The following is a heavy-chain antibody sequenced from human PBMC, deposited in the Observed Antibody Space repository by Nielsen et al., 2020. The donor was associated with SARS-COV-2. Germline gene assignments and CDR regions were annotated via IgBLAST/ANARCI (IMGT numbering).Heavy chain of an antibody. CDR3: ARARATIFGLVMSYGMDV. D-gene: IGHD3/OR15-3a*01. V-gene: IGHV1-2*05. Sequence: ASVKVSCKASGYTFTAYYLHWVRQAPGQGLEWMGRIDPNSGGTNYAQKFQGRVTMTRDTSISTANLELSRLGSDDTVVYYCARARATIFGLVMSYGMDVWGQGTTVAVSS. CDR1: GYTFTAYY. CDR2: IDPNSGGT. J-gene: IGHJ6*02.